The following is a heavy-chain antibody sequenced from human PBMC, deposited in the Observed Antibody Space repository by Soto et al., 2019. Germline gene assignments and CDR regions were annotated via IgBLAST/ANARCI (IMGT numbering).Heavy chain of an antibody. CDR1: GGSVSGGSCY. CDR3: ARVPDR. J-gene: IGHJ5*02. CDR2: IYYSGST. D-gene: IGHD2-2*01. Sequence: PSETLSLTFIVSGGSVSGGSCYWRRLRQPPGKGPERIGYIYYSGSTNYNPSLKSRVTISVDTSKNQFSLKLSSVTAADTAVYYCARVPDRWAQGTLVTVSS. V-gene: IGHV4-61*01.